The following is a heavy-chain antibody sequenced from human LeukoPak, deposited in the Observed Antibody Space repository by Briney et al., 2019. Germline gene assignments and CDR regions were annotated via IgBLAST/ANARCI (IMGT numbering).Heavy chain of an antibody. CDR3: AREVSDWFDP. Sequence: PGGSLRLSCAASGFTFSSYSMNWVRQAPGKGLEWVSFISSSRSYIYYADSVKGRFTISRDNAKNTLYLQMNSLRAEDTAVYYCAREVSDWFDPWGQGTLVTVSS. CDR1: GFTFSSYS. V-gene: IGHV3-21*01. CDR2: ISSSRSYI. J-gene: IGHJ5*02.